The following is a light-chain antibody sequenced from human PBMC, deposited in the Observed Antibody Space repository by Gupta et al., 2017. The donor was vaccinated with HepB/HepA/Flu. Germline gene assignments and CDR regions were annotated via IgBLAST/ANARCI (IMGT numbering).Light chain of an antibody. V-gene: IGKV3-15*01. CDR2: GAS. CDR1: HSVSSS. Sequence: IGTAQSPANLTVSPGERATLSCRASHSVSSSLAWYQQKPGQAPSLLIYGASTRATGIPARFSGSGSGTEFTLTISSLQSEDFAVYYCQQYNDWPPLTFGGGTKIEIK. CDR3: QQYNDWPPLT. J-gene: IGKJ4*01.